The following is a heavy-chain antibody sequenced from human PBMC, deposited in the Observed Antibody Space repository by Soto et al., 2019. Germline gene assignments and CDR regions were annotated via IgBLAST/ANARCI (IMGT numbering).Heavy chain of an antibody. CDR2: ISGSGGST. Sequence: GGSLRLSCAASGFTFSSYAMSWVRQAPGKGLEWVSAISGSGGSTYYADSVKGRFTISRDNSKNTLYLQMNSLRAEDTAVYYCAKARSRYSGYDLDYWGQGTLVTVSS. J-gene: IGHJ4*02. D-gene: IGHD5-12*01. V-gene: IGHV3-23*01. CDR1: GFTFSSYA. CDR3: AKARSRYSGYDLDY.